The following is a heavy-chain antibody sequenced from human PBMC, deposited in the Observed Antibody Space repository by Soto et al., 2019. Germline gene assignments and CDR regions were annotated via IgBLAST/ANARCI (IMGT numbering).Heavy chain of an antibody. CDR2: INPNGGST. D-gene: IGHD6-19*01. CDR3: AREKWLVRRNDPFDS. Sequence: QVQLVQSGAEVKKPGASVKVSCKASGYTFINYYMPWVRQAPGQGLEWMGIINPNGGSTTFAQKFQGRVTLTRDTSTNTVNMELSSLRSEDTAVYYCAREKWLVRRNDPFDSWCQGTMVTVSS. CDR1: GYTFINYY. V-gene: IGHV1-46*01. J-gene: IGHJ3*02.